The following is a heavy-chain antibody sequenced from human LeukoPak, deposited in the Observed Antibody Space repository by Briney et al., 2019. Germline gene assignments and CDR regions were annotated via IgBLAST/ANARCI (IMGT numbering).Heavy chain of an antibody. CDR2: ISWNSGNI. Sequence: GRSLRLSCAASGFSFDDYSMHWVRHAPGKGLEWVSGISWNSGNIVYADSVKGRFTISRDNAKNSLYLQMNSLRAEDMALYYCAKDIGADSGSYGYYFDYWSQGTLVTVSS. V-gene: IGHV3-9*03. D-gene: IGHD1-26*01. J-gene: IGHJ4*02. CDR3: AKDIGADSGSYGYYFDY. CDR1: GFSFDDYS.